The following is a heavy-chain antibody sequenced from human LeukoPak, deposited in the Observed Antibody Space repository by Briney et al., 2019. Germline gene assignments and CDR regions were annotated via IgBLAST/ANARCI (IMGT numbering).Heavy chain of an antibody. CDR1: GYSFSTYW. Sequence: GESLKISCKVSGYSFSTYWIGWVRQMPGKGLEWMGIIYPGDSDTRYSPSFQGQVTISADKSISTAYLQWSSLKASDTAMYYCARLVSLQRFEYWGQGTLVTVSS. CDR2: IYPGDSDT. J-gene: IGHJ4*02. D-gene: IGHD1-1*01. V-gene: IGHV5-51*01. CDR3: ARLVSLQRFEY.